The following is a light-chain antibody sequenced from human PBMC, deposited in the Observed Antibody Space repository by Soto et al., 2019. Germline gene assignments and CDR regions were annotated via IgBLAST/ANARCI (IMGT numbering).Light chain of an antibody. J-gene: IGLJ2*01. CDR3: SSSVSNSTVV. CDR1: SSDVGGYNY. V-gene: IGLV2-14*01. Sequence: QSALTQPASVSGSPGQSITISCTGTSSDVGGYNYVSWYQQHPGKVPKLMIYDVTDRPSGVSNRFSGSKSGNTASLTISGLQPEDEAHYYCSSSVSNSTVVFGGGTQLTVL. CDR2: DVT.